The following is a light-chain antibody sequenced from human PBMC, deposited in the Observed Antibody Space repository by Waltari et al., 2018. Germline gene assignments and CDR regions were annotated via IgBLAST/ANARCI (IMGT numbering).Light chain of an antibody. CDR1: ASNIGGNL. V-gene: IGLV1-44*01. Sequence: QSVLTQPPSASGTPGQRVTISCSGSASNIGGNLVNWYQQHPGKAPKLLIYRSDPRPSGVPDRFSASTTGTSASLAISGLQSEDEADYFCASWDDSLNGHWVFGGGTKVTVL. J-gene: IGLJ3*02. CDR3: ASWDDSLNGHWV. CDR2: RSD.